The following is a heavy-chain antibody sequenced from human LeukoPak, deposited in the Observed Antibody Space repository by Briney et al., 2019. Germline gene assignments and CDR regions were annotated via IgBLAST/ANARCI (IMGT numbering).Heavy chain of an antibody. V-gene: IGHV4-34*01. D-gene: IGHD3-10*01. J-gene: IGHJ4*02. CDR2: INHSGRT. CDR3: ARVGGMVRGVIITYYFDY. Sequence: SETLSLTCAVYGGSFSGYYWSWIRQPPGKGLEWIGEINHSGRTNYNPSLKSRVTISVDTSKNQFSLKLSSVTAADTAVYYCARVGGMVRGVIITYYFDYWGQGTLVTVSS. CDR1: GGSFSGYY.